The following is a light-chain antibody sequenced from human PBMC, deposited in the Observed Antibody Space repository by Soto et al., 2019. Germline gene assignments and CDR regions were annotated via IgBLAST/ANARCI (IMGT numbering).Light chain of an antibody. Sequence: DIQMTQSPSSLSASLGDSVTITCRASQDIKKFLAWYQQRPGEVPKVLIYAASSLRPGVPTRFSGNGSGTDFTSTINSLQPEDVATYYCQKYDRAPATFGQGSKVDVK. V-gene: IGKV1-27*01. CDR3: QKYDRAPAT. J-gene: IGKJ1*01. CDR2: AAS. CDR1: QDIKKF.